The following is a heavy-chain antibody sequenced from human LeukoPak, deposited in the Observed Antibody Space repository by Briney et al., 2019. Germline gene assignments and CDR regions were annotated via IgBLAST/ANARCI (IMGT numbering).Heavy chain of an antibody. V-gene: IGHV5-51*01. J-gene: IGHJ3*02. CDR3: ARHRPTYYYDSSGKGDAFDI. Sequence: GESLKISCKGSGYSFTSYWIGWVRQMPGKGLEWMGIIYPGDSDTRYSPSFQGQVTISADKSISTAYLQWSSLKASDTAMYYCARHRPTYYYDSSGKGDAFDIWGQGTIVTVSS. D-gene: IGHD3-22*01. CDR2: IYPGDSDT. CDR1: GYSFTSYW.